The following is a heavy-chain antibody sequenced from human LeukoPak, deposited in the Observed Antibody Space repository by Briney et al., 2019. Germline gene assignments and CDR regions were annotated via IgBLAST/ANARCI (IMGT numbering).Heavy chain of an antibody. CDR3: AKESSSWLYYYYYYMDV. CDR1: GFTFSSYA. D-gene: IGHD6-13*01. CDR2: ISGSGGST. J-gene: IGHJ6*03. Sequence: GGSLRLSCAASGFTFSSYAMSWVRQAPGKGLEWVSAISGSGGSTYYADSVKGRFTISRDNSKNTLYLQMNSLRAEDTAVYYCAKESSSWLYYYYYYMDVWGKGTTVTVSS. V-gene: IGHV3-23*01.